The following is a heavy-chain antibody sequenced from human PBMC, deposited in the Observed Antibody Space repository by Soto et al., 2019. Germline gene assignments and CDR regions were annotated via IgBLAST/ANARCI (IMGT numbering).Heavy chain of an antibody. D-gene: IGHD2-2*01. V-gene: IGHV1-69*13. CDR1: GGTFSSYA. J-gene: IGHJ6*02. CDR3: ARSITKYYYYYGMDV. Sequence: SVKVSCKASGGTFSSYAISWVRQAPAQGLEWMGGIIPIFGTANYAQKFQGRVTITADESTSTAYMELSSLRSEDTAVYYCARSITKYYYYYGMDVWGQGTTVTVSS. CDR2: IIPIFGTA.